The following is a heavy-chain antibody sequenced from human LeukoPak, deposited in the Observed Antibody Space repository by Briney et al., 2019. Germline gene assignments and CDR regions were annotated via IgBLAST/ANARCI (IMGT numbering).Heavy chain of an antibody. D-gene: IGHD3-3*01. CDR2: ISAYNGNT. J-gene: IGHJ4*02. Sequence: ASVKVSCKASGYTFTSYGISWVRQAPGQGLEWMGWISAYNGNTNYAQKLQGRVTMTTDTSTSTAYMELRSLRSDDTAVYYCALLRFLEWPGAYFDYWGQGTLVTVSS. CDR3: ALLRFLEWPGAYFDY. CDR1: GYTFTSYG. V-gene: IGHV1-18*01.